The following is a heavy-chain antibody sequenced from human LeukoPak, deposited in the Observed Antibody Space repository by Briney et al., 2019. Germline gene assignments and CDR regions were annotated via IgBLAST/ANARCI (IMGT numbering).Heavy chain of an antibody. D-gene: IGHD3-10*01. CDR3: ARVNTGNWYFDL. Sequence: GGSLRLSCAASGFTFSRYWMHWVRQAPGKGLVWVSRINTDGSTTSYADSVRGRFTISRDNAENTVYLQMNSLGAEDTALHFCARVNTGNWYFDLWGRGTLVTVSS. CDR1: GFTFSRYW. J-gene: IGHJ2*01. V-gene: IGHV3-74*01. CDR2: INTDGSTT.